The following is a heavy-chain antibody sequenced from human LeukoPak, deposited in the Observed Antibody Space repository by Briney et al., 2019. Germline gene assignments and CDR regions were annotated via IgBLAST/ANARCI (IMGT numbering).Heavy chain of an antibody. CDR3: VRGSTNIHFDY. Sequence: GGSLRLSCAASGFTFSDYYMSWIRQAPGKGLEWVSYISSSSSYTNYADSVKGRFTISRDNAKNSLYLQMNSLRAEDTAVYYCVRGSTNIHFDYWGQGTLVTVSS. V-gene: IGHV3-11*03. J-gene: IGHJ4*02. D-gene: IGHD1-26*01. CDR2: ISSSSSYT. CDR1: GFTFSDYY.